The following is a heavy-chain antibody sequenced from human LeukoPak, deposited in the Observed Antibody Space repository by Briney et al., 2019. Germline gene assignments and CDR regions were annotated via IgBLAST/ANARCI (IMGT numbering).Heavy chain of an antibody. Sequence: SETLSLTCTVSGGSISSSSYYWGWIRQPPGKGLEWIGSIYYSGSTYYNPSLKSRVTISVDTSKNQFSLKLSSVTAADTTAYYCARHVAGPVGYFDYWGQGTLVTVPS. J-gene: IGHJ4*02. CDR2: IYYSGST. CDR3: ARHVAGPVGYFDY. D-gene: IGHD6-19*01. CDR1: GGSISSSSYY. V-gene: IGHV4-39*01.